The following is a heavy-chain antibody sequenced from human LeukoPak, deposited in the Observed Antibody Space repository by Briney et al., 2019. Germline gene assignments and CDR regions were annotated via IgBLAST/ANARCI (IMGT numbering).Heavy chain of an antibody. CDR2: IYYSGST. D-gene: IGHD3-10*01. J-gene: IGHJ4*02. CDR1: GGSISSSSYY. Sequence: SETLSLTCTVSGGSISSSSYYWGWIRQPPGKGLEWIGSIYYSGSTYYNPSLKSRVTISVDTSKNQFSLKLSSVTAADTAVYYCARGPPFGELLFAGEADFDYWGQGTLVTVSS. CDR3: ARGPPFGELLFAGEADFDY. V-gene: IGHV4-39*07.